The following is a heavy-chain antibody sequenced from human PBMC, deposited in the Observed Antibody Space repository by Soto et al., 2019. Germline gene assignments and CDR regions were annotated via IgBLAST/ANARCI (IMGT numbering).Heavy chain of an antibody. J-gene: IGHJ4*02. CDR2: IYYSGST. CDR3: ARHDGYSGSLIGY. V-gene: IGHV4-39*01. D-gene: IGHD5-12*01. Sequence: QLQLQESGPGLVKPSETLSLTCTVSGGSISSSSYYWGWIRQPPGKGLEWIGGIYYSGSTYYNPSLKSRVTISVDTSKNQFSLKLSSVTAADTAVYYCARHDGYSGSLIGYWGQGTLVTVSS. CDR1: GGSISSSSYY.